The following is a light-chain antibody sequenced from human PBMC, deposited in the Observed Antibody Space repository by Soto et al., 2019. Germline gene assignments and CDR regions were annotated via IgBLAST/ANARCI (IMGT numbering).Light chain of an antibody. Sequence: DIQMTQSPSTLSASVGARVTITCRASQSVSSWLAWSQQKPGKAPKLLIYKASTLESGLPSRFSGSGAATYFTIAIRTLQADDSETYYCQQYNDNWTFGQGNKV. J-gene: IGKJ1*01. CDR3: QQYNDNWT. CDR1: QSVSSW. CDR2: KAS. V-gene: IGKV1-5*03.